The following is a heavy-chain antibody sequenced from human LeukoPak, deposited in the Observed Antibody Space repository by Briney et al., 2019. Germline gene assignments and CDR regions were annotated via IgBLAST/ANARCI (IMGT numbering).Heavy chain of an antibody. Sequence: ASVKVSCKASGYTFTSYAMHWVRQAPGQRLEWMGWINAGNGNTKYSQKFQGRVTITRDTSASTAYMELSSLRSEDTAVYYCARALPYSGSYISHWGQGTLVTVSS. CDR3: ARALPYSGSYISH. V-gene: IGHV1-3*01. D-gene: IGHD1-26*01. CDR1: GYTFTSYA. CDR2: INAGNGNT. J-gene: IGHJ4*02.